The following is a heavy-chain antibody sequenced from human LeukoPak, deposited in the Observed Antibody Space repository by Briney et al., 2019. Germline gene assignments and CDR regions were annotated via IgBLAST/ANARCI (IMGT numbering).Heavy chain of an antibody. CDR2: ISSSSSTI. CDR3: ARVVTYYDFWSGYYLDC. D-gene: IGHD3-3*01. V-gene: IGHV3-48*01. CDR1: GFTFSSYS. J-gene: IGHJ4*02. Sequence: SGGSLRLSCAASGFTFSSYSMNWVRQAPGKGLEWVSYISSSSSTIYYADSVKGRFTISRDNAKNSLYLQMNSLRAEDTAVYYCARVVTYYDFWSGYYLDCWGQGTLVTVSS.